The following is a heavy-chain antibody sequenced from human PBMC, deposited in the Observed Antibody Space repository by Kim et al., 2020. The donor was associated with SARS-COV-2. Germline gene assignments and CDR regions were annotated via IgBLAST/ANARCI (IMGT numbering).Heavy chain of an antibody. Sequence: GGSLRLSCATSGFTFSDYYMNWIRRAPGKGLEWVSYISPGTSDTNYADSVKGRFTISRDNAKNLLFLQMTSLRAEATGVYYCARDRWLPTLGGR. D-gene: IGHD6-19*01. J-gene: IGHJ2*01. CDR1: GFTFSDYY. CDR3: ARDRWLPTL. CDR2: ISPGTSDT. V-gene: IGHV3-11*05.